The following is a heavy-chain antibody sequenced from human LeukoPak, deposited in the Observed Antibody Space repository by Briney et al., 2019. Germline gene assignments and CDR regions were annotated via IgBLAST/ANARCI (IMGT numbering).Heavy chain of an antibody. V-gene: IGHV1-2*02. D-gene: IGHD1-26*01. CDR2: MNPKSGGT. Sequence: ASVKVSCKASGYTFSNSYIHWVRQPPGQGLEWMGSMNPKSGGTKYAQKFQGRVSMTRDTSISTAYMELASLTSDDTAVYYCARAGGRSWFDPWGQGTLVTVSS. CDR3: ARAGGRSWFDP. CDR1: GYTFSNSY. J-gene: IGHJ5*02.